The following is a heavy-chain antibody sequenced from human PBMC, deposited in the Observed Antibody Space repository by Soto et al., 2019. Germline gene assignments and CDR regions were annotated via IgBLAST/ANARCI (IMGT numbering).Heavy chain of an antibody. CDR3: ASFGDILTGSYRALDY. Sequence: VQLVQSGAEVKKPGASVKVSCKASGYTFTSYAMHWVRQAPGQRLEWMGWINAGNGNTKYSQKFQGRVTITRDTSASTAYMELSSLRSEDTAVYYCASFGDILTGSYRALDYWGQGTLVTVSS. J-gene: IGHJ4*02. V-gene: IGHV1-3*01. CDR2: INAGNGNT. CDR1: GYTFTSYA. D-gene: IGHD3-9*01.